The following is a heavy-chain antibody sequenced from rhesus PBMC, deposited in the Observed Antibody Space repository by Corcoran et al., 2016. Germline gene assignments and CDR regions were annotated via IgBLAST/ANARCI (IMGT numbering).Heavy chain of an antibody. V-gene: IGHV1-138*01. Sequence: QVQLVQSGTEVKKPGSSVKVACKTSGYTFTDYISHWVRQPPGQGLDWRGEINPKAGGTSYAQKFQGRVTMTRGTSTSTAYMELSSLRSEDTAVYYCERDVGWGSYDYWGQGVLVTVSS. CDR2: INPKAGGT. D-gene: IGHD5-12*01. J-gene: IGHJ4*01. CDR1: GYTFTDYI. CDR3: ERDVGWGSYDY.